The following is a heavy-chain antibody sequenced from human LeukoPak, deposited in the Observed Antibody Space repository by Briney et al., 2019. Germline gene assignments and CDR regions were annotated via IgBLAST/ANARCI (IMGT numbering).Heavy chain of an antibody. CDR1: GYTFTSYG. V-gene: IGHV1-18*01. D-gene: IGHD6-6*01. CDR3: ARDLAARPSLGIDY. J-gene: IGHJ4*02. Sequence: ASVKVSCKASGYTFTSYGISWVRQAPGQGLEWMGWINAYNGNTNYAQKFQGRVTMTKDTSTSTAYMELRSLRSDDTAVYYCARDLAARPSLGIDYWGQGTLVTVSS. CDR2: INAYNGNT.